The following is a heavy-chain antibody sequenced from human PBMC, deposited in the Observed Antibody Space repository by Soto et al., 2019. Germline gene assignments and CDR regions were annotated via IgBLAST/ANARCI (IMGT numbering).Heavy chain of an antibody. CDR3: ARDYFDSRAYITNCFDP. D-gene: IGHD3-22*01. J-gene: IGHJ5*02. CDR2: IYHTGNA. V-gene: IGHV4-38-2*02. Sequence: PPGEGLEWIGSIYHTGNAYYNPSLKSRVTIFVDTSKNQFSLKLTSVTAADTALYYCARDYFDSRAYITNCFDPRGQ.